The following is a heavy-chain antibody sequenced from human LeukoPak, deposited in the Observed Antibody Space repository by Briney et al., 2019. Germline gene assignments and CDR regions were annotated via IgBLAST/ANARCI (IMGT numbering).Heavy chain of an antibody. D-gene: IGHD1-14*01. J-gene: IGHJ5*02. V-gene: IGHV3-30-3*01. CDR3: ARVPPEDRTWFDP. Sequence: GGSLRLSCAASGFTFSSYAMHWVRQAPGKGLEWVAVISYDGSNKYYADPVKGRFTISRDNSKNTLYLQMNSLRAEDTAIYYCARVPPEDRTWFDPWGQGTLVTVSS. CDR1: GFTFSSYA. CDR2: ISYDGSNK.